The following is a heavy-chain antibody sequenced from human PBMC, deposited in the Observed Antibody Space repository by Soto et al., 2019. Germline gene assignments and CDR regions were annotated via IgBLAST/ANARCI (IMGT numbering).Heavy chain of an antibody. CDR3: AREYAAGNFDY. V-gene: IGHV6-1*01. D-gene: IGHD6-13*01. CDR2: TYYRSKWYN. J-gene: IGHJ4*02. CDR1: GDRVSSNSAA. Sequence: SPTLSLPCAISGDRVSSNSAAWTWIRQSPSRGLEWLGRTYYRSKWYNDYAVSVKSRITINPDTSKNQFSLQLNSVTPEDTAVYYCAREYAAGNFDYWGQGTLVTVSS.